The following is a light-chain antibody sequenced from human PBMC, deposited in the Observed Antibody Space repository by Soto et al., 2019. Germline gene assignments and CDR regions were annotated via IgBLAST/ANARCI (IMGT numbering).Light chain of an antibody. J-gene: IGLJ3*02. V-gene: IGLV1-51*02. Sequence: QSVLTQEASVSGTVGQKVTLSCTGNRNNVGSYAVGWYQQISHGGRKTVMFGDSLPSGIPDRFSGSQSATSATLDITGLQTGDEADYYCGSWDRSLRGWVFGGGTKLTVL. CDR1: RNNVGSYA. CDR2: GDS. CDR3: GSWDRSLRGWV.